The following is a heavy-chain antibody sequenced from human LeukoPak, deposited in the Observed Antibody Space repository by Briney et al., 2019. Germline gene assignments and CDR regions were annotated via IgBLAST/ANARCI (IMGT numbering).Heavy chain of an antibody. CDR3: ARVIGSDYYDSSGYLNGWFDP. J-gene: IGHJ5*02. CDR1: GGSISSSSYY. Sequence: SETLSLTCTVSGGSISSSSYYWGWIRQPPGKGLEWIGSIYYSGSTYHNPSLKSRVTISVDTSKNQFSLKLSSVTAADTAVYYCARVIGSDYYDSSGYLNGWFDPWGQGTLVTVSS. CDR2: IYYSGST. D-gene: IGHD3-22*01. V-gene: IGHV4-39*07.